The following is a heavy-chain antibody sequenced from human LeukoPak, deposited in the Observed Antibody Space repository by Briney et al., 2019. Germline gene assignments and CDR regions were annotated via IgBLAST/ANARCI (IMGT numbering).Heavy chain of an antibody. CDR3: ARGEYDYVWGSYRYPSFGY. Sequence: GRSLRLSCAASGFTFSSYGMHWVRQAPGEGLEWVAVIWYDGSNKYYADSVKGRFTISRDNSKNTLYLQMNSLRAEDTAVYYCARGEYDYVWGSYRYPSFGYWGQGTLVTVSS. V-gene: IGHV3-33*01. CDR1: GFTFSSYG. CDR2: IWYDGSNK. J-gene: IGHJ4*02. D-gene: IGHD3-16*02.